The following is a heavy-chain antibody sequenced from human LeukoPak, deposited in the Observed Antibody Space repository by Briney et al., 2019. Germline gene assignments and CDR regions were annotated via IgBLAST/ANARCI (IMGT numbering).Heavy chain of an antibody. CDR1: GFTFNDYY. CDR2: IYTSGST. D-gene: IGHD2-2*01. V-gene: IGHV4-4*09. J-gene: IGHJ5*02. Sequence: PGGSLRLSCAASGFTFNDYYMSWIRQAPGKGLEWIGYIYTSGSTNYNPSLKSRVTISVDTSKNQLSLKLSSVTAADTAVYYCARHLSGWSRHQLLPRDNWFDPWGQGTLVTVSS. CDR3: ARHLSGWSRHQLLPRDNWFDP.